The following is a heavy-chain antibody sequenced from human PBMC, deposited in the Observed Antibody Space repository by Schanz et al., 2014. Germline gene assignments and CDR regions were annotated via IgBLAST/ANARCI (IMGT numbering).Heavy chain of an antibody. CDR2: IYHTGST. CDR1: GGSFSGYY. D-gene: IGHD3-10*01. V-gene: IGHV4-34*01. Sequence: QVQLQQWGAGLLKPSETLSLTCGVFGGSFSGYYWSWIRQPPGKGLEWIGEIYHTGSTNYNPSLKSRVTISVDTSKNQFSLKLSSVTAADTAVYYCARLPVGYGSGIWDVWGQGTSVTVSS. J-gene: IGHJ6*02. CDR3: ARLPVGYGSGIWDV.